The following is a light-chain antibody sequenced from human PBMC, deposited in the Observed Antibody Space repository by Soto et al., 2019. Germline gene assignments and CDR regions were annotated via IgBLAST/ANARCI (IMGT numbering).Light chain of an antibody. Sequence: QSVLTQPPSVSAAPGQKVTISCSGSSSNIGNNYVSWYQQPPGTAPKLLIYENNKRPSGIPDRFSGSKSGTSATLGITGLQTGDEADYYCGTWDSSLSAGGVFGTGTKLTV. CDR2: ENN. J-gene: IGLJ1*01. CDR1: SSNIGNNY. V-gene: IGLV1-51*02. CDR3: GTWDSSLSAGGV.